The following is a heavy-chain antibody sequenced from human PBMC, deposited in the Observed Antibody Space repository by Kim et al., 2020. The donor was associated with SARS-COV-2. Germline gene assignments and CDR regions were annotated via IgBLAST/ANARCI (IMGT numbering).Heavy chain of an antibody. V-gene: IGHV3-23*01. CDR3: AKLAPAAAGRGGFDY. D-gene: IGHD6-13*01. J-gene: IGHJ4*02. Sequence: DSVKGRFTISRDNSKKALYLQMNRLRAEDTAVYYCAKLAPAAAGRGGFDYWGQGTLVTVSS.